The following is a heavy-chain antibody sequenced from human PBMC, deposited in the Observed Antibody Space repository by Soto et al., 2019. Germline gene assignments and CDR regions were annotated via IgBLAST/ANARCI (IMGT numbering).Heavy chain of an antibody. D-gene: IGHD3-3*01. Sequence: PSEILSLTCSFSGDSVTSHCWTWIRQSPEKGLEWIGYMHYTGFSHYNPSLKSRLTISVDRSKNQFALKVSSVTAADTAVYHCARHHTILYYYYYMDVWGKGTMVTVSS. J-gene: IGHJ6*03. CDR2: MHYTGFS. V-gene: IGHV4-59*08. CDR1: GDSVTSHC. CDR3: ARHHTILYYYYYMDV.